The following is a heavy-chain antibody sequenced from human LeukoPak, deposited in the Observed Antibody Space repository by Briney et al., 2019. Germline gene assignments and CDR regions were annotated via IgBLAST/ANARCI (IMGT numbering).Heavy chain of an antibody. CDR2: INPNSGGT. Sequence: ASVKVSCKASGYTFTGYYMHWVRQAPGQGLEWMGWINPNSGGTNYAQKFQGRVTMTRDTSISTAYMELSRLRSDDTAVYYCARGPYHYYGSGSPRDDAFDIWGQGTMVTVSS. CDR3: ARGPYHYYGSGSPRDDAFDI. D-gene: IGHD3-10*01. J-gene: IGHJ3*02. CDR1: GYTFTGYY. V-gene: IGHV1-2*02.